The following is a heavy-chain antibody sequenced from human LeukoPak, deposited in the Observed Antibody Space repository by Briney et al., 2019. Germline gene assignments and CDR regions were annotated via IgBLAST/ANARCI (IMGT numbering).Heavy chain of an antibody. Sequence: TGGSLRLSCAASGFTFSSYAMSWVRQAPGKGLEWVSAISGSGGSTYYADSVKGRFTISRDNSKNTLYLQMNSLRAEDTAVYYCAKVIVYQYYFDYWGQGTLVTVSS. D-gene: IGHD3-16*02. CDR1: GFTFSSYA. V-gene: IGHV3-23*01. J-gene: IGHJ4*02. CDR3: AKVIVYQYYFDY. CDR2: ISGSGGST.